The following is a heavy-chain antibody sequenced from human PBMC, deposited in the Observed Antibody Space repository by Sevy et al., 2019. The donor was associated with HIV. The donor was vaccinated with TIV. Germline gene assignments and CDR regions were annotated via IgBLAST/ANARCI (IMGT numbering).Heavy chain of an antibody. V-gene: IGHV3-21*01. CDR1: GFTFSSYS. J-gene: IGHJ3*02. CDR2: ISSSSSYI. D-gene: IGHD3-22*01. Sequence: GGSLRLSCAASGFTFSSYSMNWVRQAPGKGLEWVSSISSSSSYIYYADSVKGRFTISRDNAKNSLYLQMNSLRAEDTAVYYCARDGVGGMTMIVVVRVIDAFDIWGQGTMVTVSS. CDR3: ARDGVGGMTMIVVVRVIDAFDI.